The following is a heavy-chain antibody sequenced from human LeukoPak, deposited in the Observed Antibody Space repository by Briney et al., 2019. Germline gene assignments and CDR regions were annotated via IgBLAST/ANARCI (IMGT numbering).Heavy chain of an antibody. Sequence: PSQTLSLTCTVSGGSISSGGYHWSWIRQHPGKGLEWIGYIYYSGSTYYNPSLQSRLTISVDTSKNQFSLKLSSVTAADTAVYYCARGGLTLYSYGPYFDYCGHGTLATVSS. CDR3: ARGGLTLYSYGPYFDY. CDR1: GGSISSGGYH. CDR2: IYYSGST. D-gene: IGHD5-18*01. V-gene: IGHV4-31*03. J-gene: IGHJ4*01.